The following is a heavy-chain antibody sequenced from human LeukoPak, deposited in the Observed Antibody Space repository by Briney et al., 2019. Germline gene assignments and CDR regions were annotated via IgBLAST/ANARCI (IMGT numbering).Heavy chain of an antibody. J-gene: IGHJ6*03. D-gene: IGHD3-16*02. Sequence: GGTLRLSCAASGFTFSNYGMSWVRQAPGKGRVWVSRINSDGSTTSYADSVKGRFTISRDNAKNTLYLQMNSLRAEDTAVYYCAKSELSYYYYYMDVWGKGTTVTVSS. CDR2: INSDGSTT. V-gene: IGHV3-74*01. CDR1: GFTFSNYG. CDR3: AKSELSYYYYYMDV.